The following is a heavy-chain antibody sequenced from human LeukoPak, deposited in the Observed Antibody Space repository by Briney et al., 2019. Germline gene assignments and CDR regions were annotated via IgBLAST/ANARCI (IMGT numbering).Heavy chain of an antibody. D-gene: IGHD2-2*01. V-gene: IGHV1-2*02. CDR1: GYTFTGYY. J-gene: IGHJ6*02. Sequence: ASVKVSCKASGYTFTGYYMHWVRQAPGQGLEWMGWINPNSGGTNYAQKFQGRVTMTRDTSISTAYMELSRLRSDDTAVCYCASPADIVVVPAAMLDSYYYYYGMDVWGQGTTVTVSS. CDR2: INPNSGGT. CDR3: ASPADIVVVPAAMLDSYYYYYGMDV.